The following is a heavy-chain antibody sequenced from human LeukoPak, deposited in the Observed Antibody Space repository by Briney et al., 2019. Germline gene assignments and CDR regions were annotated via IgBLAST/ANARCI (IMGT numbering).Heavy chain of an antibody. Sequence: GGSLRLSCAASGFTFSSYSMNWVRRAPGKGLEWVSSISSSSSYIYYADSVKGRFTISRDNAKNSLYLQMNSLRAEDTAVYYCARERYYYDSSGFDYWGQGTLVTVSS. CDR3: ARERYYYDSSGFDY. J-gene: IGHJ4*02. CDR2: ISSSSSYI. V-gene: IGHV3-21*01. D-gene: IGHD3-22*01. CDR1: GFTFSSYS.